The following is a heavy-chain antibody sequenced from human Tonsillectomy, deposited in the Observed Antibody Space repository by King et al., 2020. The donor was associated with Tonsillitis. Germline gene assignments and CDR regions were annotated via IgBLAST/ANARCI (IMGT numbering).Heavy chain of an antibody. Sequence: QLQESGPGLVKPSETLSLTCTVSGGSISSSSYYWGWIRQPPGKGLEWIGSIYYSGSTYYNPSLKSRVTISVDTSKNQFSLKQSSVTAADTAVYYCARLSYYSDSSGYSYWYFDLWGRGTLVTVSS. D-gene: IGHD3-22*01. J-gene: IGHJ2*01. V-gene: IGHV4-39*01. CDR2: IYYSGST. CDR1: GGSISSSSYY. CDR3: ARLSYYSDSSGYSYWYFDL.